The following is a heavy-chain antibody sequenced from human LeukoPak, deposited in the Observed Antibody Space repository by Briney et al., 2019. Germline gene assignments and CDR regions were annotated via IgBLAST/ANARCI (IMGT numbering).Heavy chain of an antibody. Sequence: SETLSLTCTVSGVSISSSSSYWGWIRQPPGKGLEWIGTIYYSGSTYFNPSLKSRVTISVDTSKNQFSLKLTSVTAADTAVYFCARAEVTFYYGTSGYYFDYWGRGTLVTVSS. V-gene: IGHV4-39*07. CDR2: IYYSGST. J-gene: IGHJ4*02. CDR1: GVSISSSSSY. D-gene: IGHD3-22*01. CDR3: ARAEVTFYYGTSGYYFDY.